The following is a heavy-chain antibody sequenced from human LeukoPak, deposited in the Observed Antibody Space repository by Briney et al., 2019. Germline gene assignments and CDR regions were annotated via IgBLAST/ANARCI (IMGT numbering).Heavy chain of an antibody. CDR1: GFTFGDYA. CDR3: TRAITMIVVVTSPFDY. J-gene: IGHJ4*01. V-gene: IGHV3-49*03. Sequence: GGSLRLSCTASGFTFGDYAMSWFRQAPGKGLEWVGFIRSKAYGGTTEYAASVKGRFTISRDDSKSIAYLQMNSLKTEDTAVYYCTRAITMIVVVTSPFDYWGHGTLVTVSS. CDR2: IRSKAYGGTT. D-gene: IGHD3-22*01.